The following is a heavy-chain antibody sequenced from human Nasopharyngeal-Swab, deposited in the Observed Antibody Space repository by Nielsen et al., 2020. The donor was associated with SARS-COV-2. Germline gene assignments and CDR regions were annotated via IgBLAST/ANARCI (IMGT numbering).Heavy chain of an antibody. CDR2: IYYSGST. Sequence: SETLSLTCTVSGGSISSYYWSWIRQPPGKGLEWIGYIYYSGSTNYNPSLKSRVTISVDTSKNQFSLKLSSVTAADTAVYYCARSEQQLALDYYYYGMDVWGRGTTVTVSS. D-gene: IGHD6-13*01. CDR3: ARSEQQLALDYYYYGMDV. CDR1: GGSISSYY. V-gene: IGHV4-59*13. J-gene: IGHJ6*02.